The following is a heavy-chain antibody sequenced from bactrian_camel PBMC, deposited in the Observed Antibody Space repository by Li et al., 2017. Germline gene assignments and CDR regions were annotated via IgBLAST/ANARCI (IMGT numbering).Heavy chain of an antibody. V-gene: IGHV3S53*01. CDR3: AAGRSYGGSWCVFSHLADFGT. CDR2: VDDDGSA. D-gene: IGHD6*01. Sequence: VQLVESGGGSVQAGKSLRLSCAASGSKSSSLCMGWFRQAPGKEREGVATVDDDGSAKYSDSVKGRFTIYMDKVKKATYLQMDMVQPEDTGVYYCAAGRSYGGSWCVFSHLADFGTWGQGTQVTVS. CDR1: GSKSSSLC. J-gene: IGHJ6*01.